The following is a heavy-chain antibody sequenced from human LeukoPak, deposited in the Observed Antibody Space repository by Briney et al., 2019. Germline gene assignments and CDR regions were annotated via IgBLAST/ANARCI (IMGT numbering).Heavy chain of an antibody. D-gene: IGHD6-6*01. V-gene: IGHV3-11*04. J-gene: IGHJ4*02. CDR3: VPYSSSSGTLNY. CDR1: GFTLSDYY. CDR2: ISPSGGTI. Sequence: GGSLRLSCAASGFTLSDYYMAWIRQAPGKGLEWASHISPSGGTIYYADSVKGRFTISRDNAKNSLYLQMNSLRAEDTAVYYCVPYSSSSGTLNYWGQGALVTVSS.